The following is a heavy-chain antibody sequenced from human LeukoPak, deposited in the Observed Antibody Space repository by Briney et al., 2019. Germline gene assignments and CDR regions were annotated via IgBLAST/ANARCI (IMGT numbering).Heavy chain of an antibody. CDR2: SHPSGRA. V-gene: IGHV4/OR15-8*03. Sequence: SGTLSLTCGVSGDSISSNNWWYWVRQPPGKGLQWMGESHPSGRANYSPSLQSRLTILLDKANNHFSLRLSSVTAADTAVYFCAGVKGGCSITSCYIDAWGQGALVTVSS. CDR3: AGVKGGCSITSCYIDA. CDR1: GDSISSNNW. D-gene: IGHD2-2*01. J-gene: IGHJ5*02.